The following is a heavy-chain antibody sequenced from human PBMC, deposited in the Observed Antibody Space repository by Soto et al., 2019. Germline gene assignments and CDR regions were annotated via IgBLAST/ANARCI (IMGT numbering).Heavy chain of an antibody. CDR2: INPNSGGT. J-gene: IGHJ4*02. V-gene: IGHV1-2*04. CDR3: ARETYSSSGDFDY. D-gene: IGHD6-6*01. Sequence: ASVKVSCKASGYTFTGYYMHWVRQAPGQGLEWMRWINPNSGGTNYAQKFQGWVTMTRDTSISTAYMELSRLRSDDTAVYYCARETYSSSGDFDYWGQGTLVTVSS. CDR1: GYTFTGYY.